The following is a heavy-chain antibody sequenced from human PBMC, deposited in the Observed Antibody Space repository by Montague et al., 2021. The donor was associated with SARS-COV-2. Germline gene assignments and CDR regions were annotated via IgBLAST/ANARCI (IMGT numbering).Heavy chain of an antibody. CDR3: ARGMIRGVTTAFDY. J-gene: IGHJ4*02. CDR1: SGSIISSGYY. V-gene: IGHV4-39*02. D-gene: IGHD3-10*01. Sequence: SETLSLTCSVSSGSIISSGYYWGWIRQPPGKELEWIGNIYYSGTTYYNPSLHSRGTISVDTSKNHLSLRLSSVTAADTAVYFCARGMIRGVTTAFDYWGQGSQVTVSS. CDR2: IYYSGTT.